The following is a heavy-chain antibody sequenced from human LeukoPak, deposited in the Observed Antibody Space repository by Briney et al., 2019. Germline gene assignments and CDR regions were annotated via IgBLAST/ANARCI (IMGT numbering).Heavy chain of an antibody. Sequence: VKVSCKASGGTFSSYAISWVRQAPGQGLEWMGRIIPILGIANYAQKFQGRVTITADKSTSTAYMELSSLRSEDTAVYYCTFPIGEPPVVTPVWGQGTLVTVSS. D-gene: IGHD2-15*01. CDR3: TFPIGEPPVVTPV. CDR1: GGTFSSYA. CDR2: IIPILGIA. J-gene: IGHJ4*02. V-gene: IGHV1-69*10.